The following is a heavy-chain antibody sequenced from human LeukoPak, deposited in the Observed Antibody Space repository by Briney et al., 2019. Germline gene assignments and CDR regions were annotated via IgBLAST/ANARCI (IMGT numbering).Heavy chain of an antibody. V-gene: IGHV4-4*07. CDR1: GGSIRSYY. CDR3: ARDPHYGDILNDPFDI. Sequence: SETLSLTCTVSGGSIRSYYWNWIRQPAGKGLEYIGRIYTSGSTNYNPSLKSRVTMSVDPSKNQFSLKLSSVTAADTAVYYCARDPHYGDILNDPFDIWGQGTMVTVSS. D-gene: IGHD4-17*01. CDR2: IYTSGST. J-gene: IGHJ3*02.